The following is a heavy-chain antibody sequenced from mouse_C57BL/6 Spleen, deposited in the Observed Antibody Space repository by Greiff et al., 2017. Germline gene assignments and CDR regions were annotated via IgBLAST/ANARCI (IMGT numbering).Heavy chain of an antibody. J-gene: IGHJ3*01. CDR1: GFNIKDDY. V-gene: IGHV14-4*01. Sequence: EVQLQQSGAELVRPGASVKLSCTASGFNIKDDYMNWVKQRPEQGLEWIGWIDPENGDTEYAAKFQGKATITSDTAANTAYLQLSSLTSEDTAVDYVTTGGQRRLRSWFAYWGQGTLVTVSA. D-gene: IGHD3-2*02. CDR3: TTGGQRRLRSWFAY. CDR2: IDPENGDT.